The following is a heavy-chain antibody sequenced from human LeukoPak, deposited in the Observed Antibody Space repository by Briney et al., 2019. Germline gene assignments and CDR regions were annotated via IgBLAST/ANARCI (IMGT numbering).Heavy chain of an antibody. D-gene: IGHD2-15*01. V-gene: IGHV4-39*01. Sequence: SETLSLTCTVSGVSISSSNSYWGWIRQPPGKGLEWIGSIYYSGNTYYNASLKSQVSISIDTSKNQFSLRLTSVTAADTAVYYCARALVENYYYNYMDVWGKGTTVTISS. CDR3: ARALVENYYYNYMDV. CDR1: GVSISSSNSY. CDR2: IYYSGNT. J-gene: IGHJ6*03.